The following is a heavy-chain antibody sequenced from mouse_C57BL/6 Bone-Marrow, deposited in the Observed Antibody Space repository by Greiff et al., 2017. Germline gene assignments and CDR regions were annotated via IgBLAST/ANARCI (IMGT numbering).Heavy chain of an antibody. J-gene: IGHJ1*03. D-gene: IGHD2-1*01. CDR1: DSEVFPIAY. CDR2: ILPSIGRT. V-gene: IGHV15-2*01. Sequence: QVQLQQSGSELRSPGSSVKLSCKDFDSEVFPIAYMSWVRQKPGHGFEWIGGILPSIGRTIYGEKFEDKATLDADTLSNTAYLELNSLTSEDSAIYYCARIYYGNYEGYFDVWGTGTTVTVSS. CDR3: ARIYYGNYEGYFDV.